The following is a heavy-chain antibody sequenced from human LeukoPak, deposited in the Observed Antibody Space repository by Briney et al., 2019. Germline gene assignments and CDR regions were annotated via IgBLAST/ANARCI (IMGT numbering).Heavy chain of an antibody. CDR2: INHSGST. CDR1: GGSFSDYY. D-gene: IGHD4-11*01. J-gene: IGHJ4*02. V-gene: IGHV4-34*01. CDR3: ARTDTNYGYYFDH. Sequence: SETLSLTCAVYGGSFSDYYWSWIRQSPGKSLELIGEINHSGSTNYNPSLKSLVTISVDTSKNQFSLKLSSVTAADTAVYYCARTDTNYGYYFDHWGQGTLVTVSS.